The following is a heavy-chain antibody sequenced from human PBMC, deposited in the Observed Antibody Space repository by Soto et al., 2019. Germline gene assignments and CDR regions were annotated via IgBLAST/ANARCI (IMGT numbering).Heavy chain of an antibody. CDR2: ISPMFGKA. V-gene: IGHV1-69*01. CDR3: AREVEVHTPVFGF. D-gene: IGHD2-2*01. Sequence: QVPLVQSGAEVKRPGSSVKVSCKASGGTFNNYAINWVRQAPGQGLEWMGDISPMFGKANYAQKFQGRVKISADDSTATAYLELSSLKSEDSALYNCAREVEVHTPVFGFWGQGSLVTVSS. CDR1: GGTFNNYA. J-gene: IGHJ4*02.